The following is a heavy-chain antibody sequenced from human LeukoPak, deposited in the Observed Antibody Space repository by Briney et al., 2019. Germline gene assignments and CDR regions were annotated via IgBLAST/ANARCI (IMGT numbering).Heavy chain of an antibody. CDR1: GDSVSSNSVA. D-gene: IGHD6-19*01. V-gene: IGHV6-1*01. J-gene: IGHJ4*02. Sequence: SQTLSLTCALSGDSVSSNSVAWHWIRQSPSRGLEGLGRTYYRSKWYNDYAVSVKSRITINPDTSKNQFSLQLNSVTPEDTAVYYCARDPGWLDFDQWGQGTLVTVSS. CDR2: TYYRSKWYN. CDR3: ARDPGWLDFDQ.